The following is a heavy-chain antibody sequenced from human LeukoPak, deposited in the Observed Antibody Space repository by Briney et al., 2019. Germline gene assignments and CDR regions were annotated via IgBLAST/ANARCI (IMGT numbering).Heavy chain of an antibody. CDR2: INSDGSST. D-gene: IGHD3-10*01. CDR1: GFTFSSYW. Sequence: GGSLRLSCAASGFTFSSYWMHWVRQAPGKGLVWVSRINSDGSSTSYADSVKGRLTISRDNAKNMLYLQMNSLRAEDTAVYYCALYGSGSYPYGMDVWGQGTTVTVSS. J-gene: IGHJ6*02. CDR3: ALYGSGSYPYGMDV. V-gene: IGHV3-74*01.